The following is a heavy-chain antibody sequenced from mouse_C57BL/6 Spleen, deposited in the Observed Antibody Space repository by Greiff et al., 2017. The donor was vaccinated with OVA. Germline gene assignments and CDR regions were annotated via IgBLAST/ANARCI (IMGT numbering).Heavy chain of an antibody. J-gene: IGHJ3*01. Sequence: VQLQQSGPELVKPGASVKISCKASGYTFTDYYMNWVKQSHGKSLEWIGDINPNNGGTSYNQKFKGKATLTVDKSSSTAYMELRSLTSEDSAVYYCARWGDYAPWGQGTLVTVSA. CDR2: INPNNGGT. D-gene: IGHD2-4*01. CDR3: ARWGDYAP. CDR1: GYTFTDYY. V-gene: IGHV1-26*01.